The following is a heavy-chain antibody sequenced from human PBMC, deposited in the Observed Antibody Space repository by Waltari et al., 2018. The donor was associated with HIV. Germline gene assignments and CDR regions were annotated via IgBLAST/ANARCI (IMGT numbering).Heavy chain of an antibody. CDR2: MNPNSGNT. CDR3: ARSLTSRPGYGGVMAF. J-gene: IGHJ4*02. V-gene: IGHV1-8*01. Sequence: QVQLVQSGAEVKKPGASVKVSCRPSGYTFTNPHINWVRQAAGQGLEWMGWMNPNSGNTGFAQNFQGRVTMTRNSSISTAYMELRSLKSEDTALYYCARSLTSRPGYGGVMAFWGQGSLVTVSS. CDR1: GYTFTNPH. D-gene: IGHD3-16*01.